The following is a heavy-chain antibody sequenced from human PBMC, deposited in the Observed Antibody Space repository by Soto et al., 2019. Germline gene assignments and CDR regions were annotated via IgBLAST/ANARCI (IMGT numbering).Heavy chain of an antibody. Sequence: ASVKVSCKASGYTFTSYGISWVRQAPGQGLEWMGWISAYNGNTNYAQKLQGRVTMTTDTSTSTAYMELGSLRSDDTAVYYCARDQVKIYYYYGMDVWGQGTTVTVSS. CDR3: ARDQVKIYYYYGMDV. J-gene: IGHJ6*02. CDR1: GYTFTSYG. CDR2: ISAYNGNT. V-gene: IGHV1-18*01.